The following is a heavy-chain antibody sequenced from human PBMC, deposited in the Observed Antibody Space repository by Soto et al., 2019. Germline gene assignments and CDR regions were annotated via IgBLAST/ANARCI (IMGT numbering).Heavy chain of an antibody. Sequence: SETLSLTCTVSGGSISSYYWSWIRQPPGKGLEWIGYIYYSGSTNYNPSLKSRVTISVDTSKNQFSLKLSSVTAADTAVYYCARDYGGNSPFAYWGQGTLVTVSS. V-gene: IGHV4-59*01. CDR3: ARDYGGNSPFAY. D-gene: IGHD4-17*01. CDR1: GGSISSYY. J-gene: IGHJ4*02. CDR2: IYYSGST.